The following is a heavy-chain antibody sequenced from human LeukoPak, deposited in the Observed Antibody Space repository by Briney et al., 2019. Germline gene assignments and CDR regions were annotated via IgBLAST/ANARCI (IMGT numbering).Heavy chain of an antibody. CDR1: GFTFSSYS. J-gene: IGHJ4*02. V-gene: IGHV3-21*01. CDR3: ARNKEMATINPSYYFGY. Sequence: GGSLRLSCAASGFTFSSYSMNWVRQAPGKGLEWVSSISSSSSYIYYADSVKGRFTISRDNAKNSLYLQMNSLRAEDTAVYYCARNKEMATINPSYYFGYWGQGTLVTVSS. CDR2: ISSSSSYI. D-gene: IGHD5-24*01.